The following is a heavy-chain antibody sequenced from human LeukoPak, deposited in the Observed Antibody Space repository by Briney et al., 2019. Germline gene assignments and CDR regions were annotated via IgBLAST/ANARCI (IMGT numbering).Heavy chain of an antibody. Sequence: GGSLRLSCEASGFTFSSYWMHWVLQAPGKGLLWVSRINGDGSDTNSADSVKGRFTISRDNAKNTLYLQMNSLRAEDTALYYCVRGLGSGYSYAYGVYWGQGTLVTVSS. D-gene: IGHD5-18*01. J-gene: IGHJ4*02. CDR2: INGDGSDT. CDR1: GFTFSSYW. V-gene: IGHV3-74*01. CDR3: VRGLGSGYSYAYGVY.